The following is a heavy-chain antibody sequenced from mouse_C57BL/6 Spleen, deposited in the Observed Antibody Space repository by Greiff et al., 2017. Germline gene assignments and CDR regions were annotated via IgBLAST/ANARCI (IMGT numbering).Heavy chain of an antibody. Sequence: QVQLQQPGAELVRPGSSVKLSCKASGYTFTSSWMDWVKQRPGQGLEWIGNIYPSDSDTHYHLKFKDKATLPVDKSSSTAYMQLSSLTAEVSVVYYCARKGTYYDYDEDYWGQGTTLTGSS. D-gene: IGHD2-4*01. CDR2: IYPSDSDT. CDR1: GYTFTSSW. CDR3: ARKGTYYDYDEDY. J-gene: IGHJ2*01. V-gene: IGHV1-61*01.